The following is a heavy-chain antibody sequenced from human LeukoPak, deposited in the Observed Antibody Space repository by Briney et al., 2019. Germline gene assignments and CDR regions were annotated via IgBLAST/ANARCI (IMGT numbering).Heavy chain of an antibody. V-gene: IGHV1-69*04. Sequence: ASVKVSCKASGGTFSSYAISWVRQAPGQGLEWMGRIFPILGIANYAQKFQGRVTFTADKSTSTAYMELSSLRSEDTAVYYCARGEEGVVVVAATPYCYSVFDSWGQGTLVTVSS. CDR3: ARGEEGVVVVAATPYCYSVFDS. CDR1: GGTFSSYA. J-gene: IGHJ4*02. D-gene: IGHD2-15*01. CDR2: IFPILGIA.